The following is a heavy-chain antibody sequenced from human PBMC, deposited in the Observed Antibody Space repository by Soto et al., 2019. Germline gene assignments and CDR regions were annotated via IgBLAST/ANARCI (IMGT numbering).Heavy chain of an antibody. Sequence: QVQLVESGGGVVRPGRSLRLTCAASGFTFRNYGMHWVRQAPGKGLEWVAVISHDGSDKYYADSMKGRFIISRDNSENTFFQKMKGLKPENRAVYSCAKENHHRAHDYWGRGTWVTVSS. V-gene: IGHV3-30*18. J-gene: IGHJ4*02. CDR3: AKENHHRAHDY. CDR2: ISHDGSDK. D-gene: IGHD3-10*01. CDR1: GFTFRNYG.